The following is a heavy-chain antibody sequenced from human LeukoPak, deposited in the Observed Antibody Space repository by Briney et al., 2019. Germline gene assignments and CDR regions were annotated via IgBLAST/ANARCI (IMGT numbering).Heavy chain of an antibody. D-gene: IGHD3-9*01. Sequence: PGGSLRLSCAASGFTFSSYSMNWVRQAPGKGLEWVSYISSSSSTIYYADSVKGRFTISRDNSKNTLYLQMNSLRAEDTAVYYCARDKYDILTGFDYWGQGTLVTVSS. J-gene: IGHJ4*02. CDR3: ARDKYDILTGFDY. V-gene: IGHV3-48*01. CDR2: ISSSSSTI. CDR1: GFTFSSYS.